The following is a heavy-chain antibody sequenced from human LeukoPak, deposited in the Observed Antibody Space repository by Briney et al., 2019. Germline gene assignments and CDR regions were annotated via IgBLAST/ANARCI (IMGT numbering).Heavy chain of an antibody. CDR1: GGSILSSSHY. Sequence: PSETLSLTCTVSGGSILSSSHYWGWIRRPPGKGLEWIGSIYDSGSTYYNSSLKSRVTISVDTSKNQFSLKLSSVTAADTAVYYCARAPSVGGGSGWINYWGQGTLVTVSS. D-gene: IGHD6-19*01. J-gene: IGHJ4*02. V-gene: IGHV4-39*01. CDR2: IYDSGST. CDR3: ARAPSVGGGSGWINY.